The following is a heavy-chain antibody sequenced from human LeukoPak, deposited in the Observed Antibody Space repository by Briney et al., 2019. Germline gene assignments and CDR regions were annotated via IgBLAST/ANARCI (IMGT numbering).Heavy chain of an antibody. CDR1: GGSISSYY. Sequence: SETLSLTCTVSGGSISSYYWSWIRQPAGKGLEWIGRIYTSGSTNYNPSLKSRVTISVDTSKNQFSLKLSSVTAADTAVYYCARGSDGYNSRGLFDPWGQGTLVTVSS. CDR3: ARGSDGYNSRGLFDP. V-gene: IGHV4-4*07. D-gene: IGHD5-24*01. J-gene: IGHJ5*02. CDR2: IYTSGST.